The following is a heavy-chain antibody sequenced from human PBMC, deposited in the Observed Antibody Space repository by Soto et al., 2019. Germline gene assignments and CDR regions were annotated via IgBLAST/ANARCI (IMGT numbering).Heavy chain of an antibody. CDR2: TKEDGSEI. J-gene: IGHJ4*02. CDR1: GFSIASYW. V-gene: IGHV3-7*01. CDR3: ARDVGFDYVN. D-gene: IGHD3-16*01. Sequence: EVQLVESGGGLVQPGGSLRISCAVSGFSIASYWMSWVRQAPGKGLEWVATTKEDGSEIYYEDSVRGRFTISRDNAENSLYLQMNSLSAEDTAVYFCARDVGFDYVNWGQGTLVTVSS.